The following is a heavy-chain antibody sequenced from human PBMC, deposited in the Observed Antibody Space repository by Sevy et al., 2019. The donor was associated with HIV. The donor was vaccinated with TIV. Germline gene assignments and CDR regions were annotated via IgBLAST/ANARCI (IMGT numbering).Heavy chain of an antibody. J-gene: IGHJ3*02. CDR3: ARDQKVLLGVYAIPFDAFDN. Sequence: GGSLRLSCAASGFSFSNHAMHWVRQGPGKGPEWVAFIRNDGSHEYYADAVKGRFTHSRENAKNTLYLQMNSLRPEETGVYDSARDQKVLLGVYAIPFDAFDNWGQGTMVTVSS. V-gene: IGHV3-30*02. CDR2: IRNDGSHE. D-gene: IGHD2-8*01. CDR1: GFSFSNHA.